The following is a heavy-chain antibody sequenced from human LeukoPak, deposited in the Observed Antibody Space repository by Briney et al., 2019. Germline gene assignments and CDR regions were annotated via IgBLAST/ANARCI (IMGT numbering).Heavy chain of an antibody. D-gene: IGHD2-2*01. Sequence: SETLSLTCTVSGGSISSYYWIWLRQPPGKGLEGIGYISYSGSTNYNPSLKSRVTILVDTSKNQFSLKLSYVTAADTAVYYCARDGGPAAIFDYWGQGTLVTVSS. CDR2: ISYSGST. CDR3: ARDGGPAAIFDY. J-gene: IGHJ4*02. CDR1: GGSISSYY. V-gene: IGHV4-59*12.